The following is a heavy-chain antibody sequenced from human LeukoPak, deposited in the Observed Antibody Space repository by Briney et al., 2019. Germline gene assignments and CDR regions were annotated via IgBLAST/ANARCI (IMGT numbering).Heavy chain of an antibody. CDR3: VRPPDTCTSVSCYSKY. J-gene: IGHJ4*02. Sequence: GESLKISCKGSGYPFTSSWIGWVRQMPGKGLEWMGVIYPGDSDTRYSPSFQGQVTISADKYISTAYLQWSSLKASDTAIYYCVRPPDTCTSVSCYSKYWGQGTLVTVSS. D-gene: IGHD2-2*01. CDR1: GYPFTSSW. CDR2: IYPGDSDT. V-gene: IGHV5-51*01.